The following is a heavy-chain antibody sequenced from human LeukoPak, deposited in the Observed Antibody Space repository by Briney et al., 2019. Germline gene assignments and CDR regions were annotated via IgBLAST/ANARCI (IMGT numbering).Heavy chain of an antibody. Sequence: PGRSLSLSRAASGFSVSDYWITWVRQTPGKGLEWVANIKQDGSEKTYVDSVKGRFTISRDNAKNSLYLQMNSLRVEDTAMYYCVRDGGTEWYDSWVQG. D-gene: IGHD3-16*01. J-gene: IGHJ5*02. V-gene: IGHV3-7*01. CDR1: GFSVSDYW. CDR3: VRDGGTEWYDS. CDR2: IKQDGSEK.